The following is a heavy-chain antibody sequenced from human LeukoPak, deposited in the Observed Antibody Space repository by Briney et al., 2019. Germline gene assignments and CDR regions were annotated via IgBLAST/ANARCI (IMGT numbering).Heavy chain of an antibody. CDR1: GFTFSSYA. CDR2: ISGSGGST. V-gene: IGHV3-23*01. J-gene: IGHJ3*02. Sequence: GGSLRLSCAASGFTFSSYAMSWVRQAPGKGLEWVSAISGSGGSTYYADSVKGRFTISRDNSKNTLYLQMNSLRAEDTAAYYCAKDSSGWYGSMGAFDIWGQGTMVTVSS. D-gene: IGHD6-19*01. CDR3: AKDSSGWYGSMGAFDI.